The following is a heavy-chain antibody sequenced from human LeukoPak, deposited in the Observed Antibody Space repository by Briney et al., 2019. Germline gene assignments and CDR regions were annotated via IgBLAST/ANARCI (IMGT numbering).Heavy chain of an antibody. CDR3: ARDVDESFFDY. D-gene: IGHD2-21*01. Sequence: GGSLRLSCAASGFTFSSYWMSWVRQAPGEGLEWVANIKQDGSEKYYVDSVKGRLTISRDNAKNSLYLQMNSLRAEDTAVYYCARDVDESFFDYWGQGTLVTVSS. CDR2: IKQDGSEK. J-gene: IGHJ4*02. CDR1: GFTFSSYW. V-gene: IGHV3-7*01.